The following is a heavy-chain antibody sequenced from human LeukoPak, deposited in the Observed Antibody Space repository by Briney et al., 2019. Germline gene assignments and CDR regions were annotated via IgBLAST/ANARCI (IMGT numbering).Heavy chain of an antibody. CDR2: ISGSGGST. D-gene: IGHD3-9*01. V-gene: IGHV3-23*01. CDR3: AKGALGTVFDWLSFDY. CDR1: GFTFSSYA. Sequence: SGGSLRLSCAASGFTFSSYAMSWVRPAPGKGLEWVSAISGSGGSTYYADSVKGRFTISRDNSKNTLYLQMNSLRAEDTAVYYCAKGALGTVFDWLSFDYWGQGTLVTVSS. J-gene: IGHJ4*02.